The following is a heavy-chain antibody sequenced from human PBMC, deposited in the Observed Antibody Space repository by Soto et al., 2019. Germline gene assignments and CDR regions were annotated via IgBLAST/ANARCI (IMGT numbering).Heavy chain of an antibody. CDR1: EYSFTSYW. V-gene: IGHV5-51*01. J-gene: IGHJ6*02. CDR3: ARRGMDV. Sequence: PGEPMKICNSGLEYSFTSYWIGWVRQMPGKGLEWMGIIYPGDSDTRYSPSFEGQVTISADKSISTAYLQWSSLKASDTASYYCARRGMDVWGQGTTVTVSS. CDR2: IYPGDSDT.